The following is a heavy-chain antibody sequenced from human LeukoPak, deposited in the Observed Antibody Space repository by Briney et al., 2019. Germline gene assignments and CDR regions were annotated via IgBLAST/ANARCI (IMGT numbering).Heavy chain of an antibody. CDR2: IYYSGST. CDR1: GVSISSYY. J-gene: IGHJ4*02. Sequence: SETLSLTCTVSGVSISSYYWSWIRQPPGKGLEWIGYIYYSGSTNYNPSLKSRVTISVDTSKNQFSLKLSSVTAADTAVYYCARRVIAVGLDYWGQGTLVTVSS. CDR3: ARRVIAVGLDY. D-gene: IGHD6-19*01. V-gene: IGHV4-59*01.